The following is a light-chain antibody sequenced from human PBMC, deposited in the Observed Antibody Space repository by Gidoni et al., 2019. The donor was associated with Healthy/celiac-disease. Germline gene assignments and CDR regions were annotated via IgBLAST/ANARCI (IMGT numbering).Light chain of an antibody. CDR2: GNS. CDR3: QSYDSSLSGVV. J-gene: IGLJ2*01. V-gene: IGLV1-40*01. Sequence: QSVLTQPPSVSGAPGQRVTISCTGSRSNIGAAYDVHWYQQIPGTAPKLLSYGNSNRPSGVPDRFSGSKSGTSASLAITGLQAEDEADYYCQSYDSSLSGVVFGGGTKLTVL. CDR1: RSNIGAAYD.